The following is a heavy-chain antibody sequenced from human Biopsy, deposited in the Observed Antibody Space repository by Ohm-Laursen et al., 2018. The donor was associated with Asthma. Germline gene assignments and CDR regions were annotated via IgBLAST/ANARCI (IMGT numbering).Heavy chain of an antibody. J-gene: IGHJ5*02. CDR2: ISASGVRT. D-gene: IGHD3-22*01. Sequence: YLRLSCSASGFVFNNSSMTWVRQAPGKGLEWVSSISASGVRTFYADSVKGRFTVSRDSSRNTLNLQLSTLRVEDTAVYFCAKITTDRQKANNWFDPWGQGTLVTVSS. V-gene: IGHV3-23*01. CDR3: AKITTDRQKANNWFDP. CDR1: GFVFNNSS.